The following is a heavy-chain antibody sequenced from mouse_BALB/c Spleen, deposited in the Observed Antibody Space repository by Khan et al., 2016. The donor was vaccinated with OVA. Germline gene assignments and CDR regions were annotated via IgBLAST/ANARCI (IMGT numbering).Heavy chain of an antibody. J-gene: IGHJ3*01. V-gene: IGHV1S137*01. CDR3: VRGSGNSRFAY. CDR2: ISTYYGDA. CDR1: GYTFTDFA. Sequence: QIQLVQSGAELVRPGVSVKISCKGSGYTFTDFAIHWVKQSHAKSLEWIGVISTYYGDADYNQKFKGKATMTVDKSSRTAFVEIARLTPEDSANYYCVRGSGNSRFAYWGQGTLVTVSA. D-gene: IGHD1-3*01.